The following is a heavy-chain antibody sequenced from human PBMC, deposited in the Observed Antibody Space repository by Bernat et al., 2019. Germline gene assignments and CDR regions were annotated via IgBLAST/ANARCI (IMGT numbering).Heavy chain of an antibody. CDR1: GFTFSNYA. CDR2: ISGSGGNR. V-gene: IGHV3-23*04. Sequence: EVQLVESGGGLAQPGGSLRLSCAASGFTFSNYAMSWVRQAPGTGLEWLSVISGSGGNRYYADSVRGRFTISRDNPKNTRDLQVDFLTAEDTAVYYWARGTSTSGHYMDVWGKGTTVTVSS. D-gene: IGHD6-25*01. CDR3: ARGTSTSGHYMDV. J-gene: IGHJ6*03.